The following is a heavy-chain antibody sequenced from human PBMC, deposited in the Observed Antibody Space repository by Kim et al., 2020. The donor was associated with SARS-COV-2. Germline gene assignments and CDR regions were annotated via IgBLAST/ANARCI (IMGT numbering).Heavy chain of an antibody. D-gene: IGHD5-12*01. CDR3: ARGPGDGYNGEFDY. J-gene: IGHJ4*02. V-gene: IGHV4-59*01. CDR2: IYYSGST. CDR1: GDSISSYY. Sequence: SETLSLTCTVSGDSISSYYWSWIRQPPGKGLEWIGYIYYSGSTNYNPSLKSRVAISVDTSKNQFSLKLSSVTAADTAVYYCARGPGDGYNGEFDYWGQGTLGTVSS.